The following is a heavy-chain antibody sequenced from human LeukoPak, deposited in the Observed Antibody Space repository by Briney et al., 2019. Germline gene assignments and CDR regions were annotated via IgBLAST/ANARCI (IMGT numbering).Heavy chain of an antibody. Sequence: SETLSLTCTVSGGSISSSIYYWGWIRQPPGKGLEWIGSIFYSGTTYYNPSLKSRVTISVDTSKNQFSLKVTSVTAADTAVYYCARHGGPYYSESSAYYDYWGQGTLVTVSS. J-gene: IGHJ4*02. D-gene: IGHD3-22*01. CDR1: GGSISSSIYY. V-gene: IGHV4-39*01. CDR3: ARHGGPYYSESSAYYDY. CDR2: IFYSGTT.